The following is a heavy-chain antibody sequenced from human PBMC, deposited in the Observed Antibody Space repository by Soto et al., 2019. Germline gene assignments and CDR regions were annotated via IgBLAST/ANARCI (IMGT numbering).Heavy chain of an antibody. CDR2: ISAYNGNT. J-gene: IGHJ5*02. Sequence: QVQLVQYGTEVKKPGASVKVSCKTSGYTFFNYGISWVRQAPGQGLEWMGWISAYNGNTNYAQNLQGRVTMTTDTSTKTAYMELRSLRSDDTAVYYCARRSSSSSWFDPWGQGTLVTVSS. D-gene: IGHD6-6*01. V-gene: IGHV1-18*01. CDR3: ARRSSSSSWFDP. CDR1: GYTFFNYG.